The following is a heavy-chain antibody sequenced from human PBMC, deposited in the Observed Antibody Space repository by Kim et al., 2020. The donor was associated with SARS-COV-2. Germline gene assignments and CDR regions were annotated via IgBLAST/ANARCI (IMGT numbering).Heavy chain of an antibody. J-gene: IGHJ5*02. CDR2: ISDSCSTI. CDR3: ARAPYCTTGSCYDDS. D-gene: IGHD2-15*01. Sequence: GGSLRLSCAASGFTFSSFEMNWVRQAPGKGLEWLSYISDSCSTIYYADSVRGRFTISRDNANNSLYLEMNSLRVEDTAVYYCARAPYCTTGSCYDDSWGQGTLVTVSS. V-gene: IGHV3-48*03. CDR1: GFTFSSFE.